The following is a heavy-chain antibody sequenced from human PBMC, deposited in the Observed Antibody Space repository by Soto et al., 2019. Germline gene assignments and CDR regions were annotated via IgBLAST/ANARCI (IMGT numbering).Heavy chain of an antibody. D-gene: IGHD2-2*01. Sequence: GGSLGLPCGAFGFTFSSFSMNRVPQAPGKGLEWFSYISRSGTTIYYAASVKGRFTISRDNAKNSVYLQMNSLRADDMVLYYCARAECTSCYGFQHRGQGALVTVSS. CDR3: ARAECTSCYGFQH. V-gene: IGHV3-48*01. CDR2: ISRSGTTI. CDR1: GFTFSSFS. J-gene: IGHJ1*01.